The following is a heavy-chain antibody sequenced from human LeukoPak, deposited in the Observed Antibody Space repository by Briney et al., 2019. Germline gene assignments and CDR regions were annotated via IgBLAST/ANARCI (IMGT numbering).Heavy chain of an antibody. CDR3: MAKGDY. V-gene: IGHV3-48*02. CDR2: IDTSSATM. D-gene: IGHD5-24*01. CDR1: GFTFSGYG. Sequence: SGGPVRLSCAASGFTFSGYGMHWVRQAPGKGLEWVPYIDTSSATMYYADSVKGRFTISRDNARSSLYLQMNSLKDEDTAVYYCMAKGDYWGQGTLLT. J-gene: IGHJ4*02.